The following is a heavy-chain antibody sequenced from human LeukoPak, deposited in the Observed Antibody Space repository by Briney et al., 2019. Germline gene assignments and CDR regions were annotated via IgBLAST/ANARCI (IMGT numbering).Heavy chain of an antibody. CDR2: IKKDGSER. J-gene: IGHJ3*02. Sequence: GGSMILSCAASGFTFSSYWMNWVRQAPGKGLKCVANIKKDGSERYYVDSVKGRFTISRDNTKKSQYLQMNTLRAEDTAVYYCARDLAGPPQEAFDIWGQGTMVTVSS. CDR3: ARDLAGPPQEAFDI. V-gene: IGHV3-7*01. CDR1: GFTFSSYW.